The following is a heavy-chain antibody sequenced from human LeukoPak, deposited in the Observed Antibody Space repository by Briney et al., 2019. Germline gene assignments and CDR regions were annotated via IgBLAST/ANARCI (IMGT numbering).Heavy chain of an antibody. CDR1: GGPITTYY. J-gene: IGHJ4*02. V-gene: IGHV4-59*08. Sequence: SETLSLTCTVSGGPITTYYWTWIRQPPGKGLEWIGHIYYSGGTNYNPSLKSRVTISIDTSKNQVSLKLSSVTTADTAVYYCARLWDSSSSLDYWGQGTLVTVSS. D-gene: IGHD6-6*01. CDR3: ARLWDSSSSLDY. CDR2: IYYSGGT.